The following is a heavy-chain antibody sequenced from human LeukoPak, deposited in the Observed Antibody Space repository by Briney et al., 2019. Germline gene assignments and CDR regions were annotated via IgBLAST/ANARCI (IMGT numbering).Heavy chain of an antibody. J-gene: IGHJ4*02. Sequence: SQTLSLTCAISGDRVSSSSTAWSWIRQSPSKGLEWLGRTYFRSEWFYDYASSVRSRISIKPGTSKNQFSLQLNSVTPDDTAVYYCVRGSYASAWRWGQGTLVTVSS. CDR3: VRGSYASAWR. CDR2: TYFRSEWFY. V-gene: IGHV6-1*01. D-gene: IGHD6-19*01. CDR1: GDRVSSSSTA.